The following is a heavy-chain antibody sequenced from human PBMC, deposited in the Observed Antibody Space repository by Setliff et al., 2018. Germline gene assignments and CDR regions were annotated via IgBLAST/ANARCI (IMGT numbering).Heavy chain of an antibody. V-gene: IGHV4-39*01. Sequence: SETLSLTCTVSGASISSGTYYWGWIRQPPGKGLEWIGRIYYRGDTYYNASLKGRLTISVDTAQNQFSLRLTSVTAADTAVYYCARTGTYRYFDYWGQGALVTVSS. CDR1: GASISSGTYY. D-gene: IGHD1-1*01. CDR3: ARTGTYRYFDY. J-gene: IGHJ4*02. CDR2: IYYRGDT.